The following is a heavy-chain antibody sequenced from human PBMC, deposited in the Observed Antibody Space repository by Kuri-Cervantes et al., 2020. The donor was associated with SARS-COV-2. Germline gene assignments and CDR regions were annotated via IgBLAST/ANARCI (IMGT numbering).Heavy chain of an antibody. CDR2: INPNSGGT. J-gene: IGHJ4*02. D-gene: IGHD6-19*01. V-gene: IGHV1-2*02. Sequence: SVKVSCKASGYTFTGYYMHWVRQAPGQGLEWMGWINPNSGGTNYARKFQGRVTMNRDTSISTAYMELGRLRSDDRAVYYCAREGLAVSGTFVWGQGTLVTVSS. CDR3: AREGLAVSGTFV. CDR1: GYTFTGYY.